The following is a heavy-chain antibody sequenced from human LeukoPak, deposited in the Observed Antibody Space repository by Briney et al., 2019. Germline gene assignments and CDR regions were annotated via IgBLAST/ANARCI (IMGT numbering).Heavy chain of an antibody. J-gene: IGHJ6*03. CDR2: ISGSGGST. D-gene: IGHD1-26*01. V-gene: IGHV3-23*01. CDR3: AKLGAYSVYYYMDV. Sequence: PGGSLRLSCAASGFTFSSYGMSWVRQAPGKGLEWVSAISGSGGSTYYADSVKGRFTISRDNSKNTLYLQMNSLRAEDTAVYYCAKLGAYSVYYYMDVWGKGTTVTVSS. CDR1: GFTFSSYG.